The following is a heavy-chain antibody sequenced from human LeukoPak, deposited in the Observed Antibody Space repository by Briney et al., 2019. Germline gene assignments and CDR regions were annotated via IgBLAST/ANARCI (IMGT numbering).Heavy chain of an antibody. Sequence: GASVKVSCKASGYTFTGYYMHWVRQAPGQGLEWMGCINPNSGGTNYAQTFQGRVTMTRDTSISTAYMELSRLRSDDTAVYYCARVGSGYSSGPFDYWGQGTLVTVSS. CDR2: INPNSGGT. J-gene: IGHJ4*02. D-gene: IGHD6-19*01. CDR3: ARVGSGYSSGPFDY. CDR1: GYTFTGYY. V-gene: IGHV1-2*02.